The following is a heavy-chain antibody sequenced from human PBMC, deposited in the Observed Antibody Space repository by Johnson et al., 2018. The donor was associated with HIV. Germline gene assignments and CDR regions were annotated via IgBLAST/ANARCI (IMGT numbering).Heavy chain of an antibody. V-gene: IGHV3-33*06. CDR1: GFTFSSYG. J-gene: IGHJ3*02. CDR2: IWYDGSNK. CDR3: AKDKEYSSSPGAFDI. Sequence: QVQLVESGGGLVQPGGSLRLSCAASGFTFSSYGMHWVRQAPGKGLEWVAVIWYDGSNKYYADSVKGRFTISRDNSKNTLYLQMNSLRAEDTAVYYCAKDKEYSSSPGAFDIWGQGTMVTVSS. D-gene: IGHD6-6*01.